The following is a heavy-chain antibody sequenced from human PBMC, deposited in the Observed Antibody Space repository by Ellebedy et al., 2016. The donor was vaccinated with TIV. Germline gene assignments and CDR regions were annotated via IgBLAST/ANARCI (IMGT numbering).Heavy chain of an antibody. J-gene: IGHJ4*02. V-gene: IGHV3-66*01. Sequence: PGGSLRLSCAASGFTVSNNYMRWVRQAPGKGLEWVSLIYSTGDTHYADFVKGRFTISRDNSKNTLYLQMNSLRVEDTAVYYCARDPPILIMLVVADYWGQGTLVTVSS. CDR2: IYSTGDT. CDR3: ARDPPILIMLVVADY. CDR1: GFTVSNNY. D-gene: IGHD3-22*01.